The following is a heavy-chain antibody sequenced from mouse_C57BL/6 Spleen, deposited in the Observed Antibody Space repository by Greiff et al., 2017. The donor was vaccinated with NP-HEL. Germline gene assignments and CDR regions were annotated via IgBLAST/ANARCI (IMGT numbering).Heavy chain of an antibody. CDR3: AKITTVVAVDY. CDR1: GYTFTSYW. V-gene: IGHV1-64*01. Sequence: VQLQQSGAELVKPGASVKLSCKASGYTFTSYWMHWVKQRPGQGLEWIGMIHPNSGSTNYNEKFKSKATLTVDKSSSTAYMQLSSLTSEDSAVYYCAKITTVVAVDYWGQGTTLTVSS. J-gene: IGHJ2*01. D-gene: IGHD1-1*01. CDR2: IHPNSGST.